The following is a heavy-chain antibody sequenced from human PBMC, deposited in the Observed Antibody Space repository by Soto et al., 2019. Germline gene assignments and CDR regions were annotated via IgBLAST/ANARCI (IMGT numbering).Heavy chain of an antibody. CDR2: SKSKSDGGTI. J-gene: IGHJ5*02. V-gene: IGHV3-15*01. CDR1: GFTFSNVW. CDR3: ASYYYGSFDL. D-gene: IGHD3-10*01. Sequence: EVQLVESGGGLVKPGGSLRLSCAASGFTFSNVWMSWVRQAPGKGLEWVGRSKSKSDGGTIEYAAPVKGRFTISRDDSKNTMYLQMNSLKIEDTGVYYCASYYYGSFDLWGQGTLVTVSS.